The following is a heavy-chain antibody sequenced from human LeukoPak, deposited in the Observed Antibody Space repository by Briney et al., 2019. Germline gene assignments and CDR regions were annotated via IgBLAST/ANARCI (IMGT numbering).Heavy chain of an antibody. V-gene: IGHV3-23*01. J-gene: IGHJ4*02. Sequence: GVLRLSCAASGFTFSSYAMSWVRQAPGKGLEWVSAISGSGGSTNYADSVKGRFTISRDNSKNTLYLQMNSLRAEDTAIYFCAKGGEFGELNYFDYWGQGTLVTVSS. D-gene: IGHD3-10*01. CDR1: GFTFSSYA. CDR2: ISGSGGST. CDR3: AKGGEFGELNYFDY.